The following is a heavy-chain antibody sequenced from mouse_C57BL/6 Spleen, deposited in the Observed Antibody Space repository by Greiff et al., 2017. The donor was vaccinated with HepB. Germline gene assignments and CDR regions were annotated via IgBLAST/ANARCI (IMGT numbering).Heavy chain of an antibody. CDR2: ISDGGSYT. CDR1: GFTFSSYA. CDR3: ARAGLLLRSWFAY. D-gene: IGHD1-1*01. J-gene: IGHJ3*01. V-gene: IGHV5-4*03. Sequence: EVKLMESGGGLVKPGGSLKLSCAASGFTFSSYAMSWVRQTPEKRLEWVATISDGGSYTYYPDNVKGRFTISRDNAKNNLYLQMSHLKSEDTAMYYCARAGLLLRSWFAYWGQGTLVTVSA.